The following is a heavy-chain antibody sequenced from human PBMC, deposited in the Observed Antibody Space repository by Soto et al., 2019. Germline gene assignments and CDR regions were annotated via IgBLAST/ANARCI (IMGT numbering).Heavy chain of an antibody. CDR3: ARRYCSGGNCFYDRGYFDY. D-gene: IGHD2-15*01. J-gene: IGHJ4*02. V-gene: IGHV5-51*01. CDR1: GYSFTSYW. CDR2: IYPGDSDT. Sequence: PGESLKISCKGSGYSFTSYWIGWVRQMPGKGLEWMGIIYPGDSDTRYSPSFQGQVTISADKSISTAYLQWSSLKASDTAMYYCARRYCSGGNCFYDRGYFDYWGQGTLVTVSS.